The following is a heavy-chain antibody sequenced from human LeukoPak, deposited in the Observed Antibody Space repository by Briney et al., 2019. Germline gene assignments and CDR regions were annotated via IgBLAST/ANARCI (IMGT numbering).Heavy chain of an antibody. D-gene: IGHD3-9*01. V-gene: IGHV1-18*04. Sequence: ASVKVSCKASGYTFTSYGISWVRQAPGQGLEWMGWISAYNSNTNYAQKLQGRVTMTTDTSTSTAYMELRSLRSDDTAVYYCARQNFDWLFPGNYYYGMDVWGKGTTVTVSS. J-gene: IGHJ6*04. CDR2: ISAYNSNT. CDR3: ARQNFDWLFPGNYYYGMDV. CDR1: GYTFTSYG.